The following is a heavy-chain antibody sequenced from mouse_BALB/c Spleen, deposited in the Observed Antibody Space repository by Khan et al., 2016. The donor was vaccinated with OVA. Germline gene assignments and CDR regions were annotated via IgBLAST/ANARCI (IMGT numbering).Heavy chain of an antibody. V-gene: IGHV3-2*02. CDR1: GYSITSDYA. CDR3: ARCLYDSDGYALDC. D-gene: IGHD2-3*01. Sequence: EVQLQESGPGLVKPSQSLSLTCTVTGYSITSDYAWNWIRQFPGNKLEWMGYISSTVSTSSNPSLKSRISITRDTSKNQFFLHLKSVTTEDTATYYWARCLYDSDGYALDCWGRGTSVTVSS. J-gene: IGHJ4*01. CDR2: ISSTVST.